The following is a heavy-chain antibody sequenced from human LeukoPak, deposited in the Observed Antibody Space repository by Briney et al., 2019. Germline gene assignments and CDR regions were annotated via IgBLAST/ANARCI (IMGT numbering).Heavy chain of an antibody. CDR2: MNPNSGNT. J-gene: IGHJ5*02. CDR1: GYTFTSYD. Sequence: ASVKVSCKASGYTFTSYDINWVRQATGQGLEWMGWMNPNSGNTGYAQKFRGRVTITRNTSISTAYMELSSLRSEDTAVYYCARDRLTCSSTSCFPNWFDPWGQGTLVTVSS. CDR3: ARDRLTCSSTSCFPNWFDP. V-gene: IGHV1-8*03. D-gene: IGHD2-2*01.